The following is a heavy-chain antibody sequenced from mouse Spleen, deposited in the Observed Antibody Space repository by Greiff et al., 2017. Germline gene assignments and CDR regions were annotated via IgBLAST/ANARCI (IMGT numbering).Heavy chain of an antibody. CDR1: GDSITSGY. J-gene: IGHJ3*01. CDR2: ISYSGST. D-gene: IGHD1-1*01. CDR3: ARSSTVGGSAWFAY. Sequence: EVNLVESGPSLVKPSQTLSLTCSVTGDSITSGYWNWIRKFPGNKLEYMGYISYSGSTYYNPSLKSRISITRDTSKNQYYLQLNSVTTEDTATYYCARSSTVGGSAWFAYWGQGTLVTVSA. V-gene: IGHV3-8*02.